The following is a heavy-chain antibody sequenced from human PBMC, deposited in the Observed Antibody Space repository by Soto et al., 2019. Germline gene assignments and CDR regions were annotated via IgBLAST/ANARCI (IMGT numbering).Heavy chain of an antibody. J-gene: IGHJ4*02. CDR3: ARDERDDSSGYYWD. CDR2: IWYDGSNK. D-gene: IGHD3-22*01. Sequence: QVQLVESGGGVVQPGRSLRLSCAASGFTFSSYGMHWVRQAPGKGLEWVAVIWYDGSNKYYADSVKGRFTISRDNSKNMLYLQMNSLRAEDTAVYYCARDERDDSSGYYWDWGQGTLVTVSS. CDR1: GFTFSSYG. V-gene: IGHV3-33*01.